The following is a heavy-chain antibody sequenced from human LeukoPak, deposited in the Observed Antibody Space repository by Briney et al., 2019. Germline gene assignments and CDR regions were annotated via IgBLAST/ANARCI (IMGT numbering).Heavy chain of an antibody. J-gene: IGHJ4*02. CDR1: GLTFSTYE. D-gene: IGHD3-10*01. CDR3: AILMAPFGY. CDR2: ITTSGSTI. Sequence: VGSLRPSCAAPGLTFSTYEMNSGGQAPGQGLEWVSYITTSGSTIYYADSVKGRITISRDNAKNSLYLQMNCLRAEDTAVYYCAILMAPFGYWGQGTLVTVSS. V-gene: IGHV3-48*03.